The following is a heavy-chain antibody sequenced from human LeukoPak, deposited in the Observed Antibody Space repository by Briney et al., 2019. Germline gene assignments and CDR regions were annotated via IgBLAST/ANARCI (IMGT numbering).Heavy chain of an antibody. CDR2: IIPIFGTA. D-gene: IGHD3-10*01. CDR1: GGTFSSYA. V-gene: IGHV1-69*06. CDR3: ARDLEGSGSFYRPSYDY. J-gene: IGHJ4*02. Sequence: SAKVSCKASGGTFSSYAISWVRQAPGQGLEWMGGIIPIFGTANYAQKFQGRVTITADKSTSTAYMELSSLRSEDTAVYYCARDLEGSGSFYRPSYDYWGQGTLVTVSS.